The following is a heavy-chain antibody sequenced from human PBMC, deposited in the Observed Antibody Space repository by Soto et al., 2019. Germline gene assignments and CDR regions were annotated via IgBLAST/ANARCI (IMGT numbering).Heavy chain of an antibody. V-gene: IGHV1-69*13. CDR2: IIPIFGTA. J-gene: IGHJ6*02. CDR3: AREGGAIVVVPAAHYYGMDV. Sequence: ASVKVSCKDSGGTFSSYAISWVRQAPGQGLEWMGGIIPIFGTANYAQKFQGRVTITADESTSTAYMELSSLRSEDTAVYYCAREGGAIVVVPAAHYYGMDVWGQGTTVTVSS. CDR1: GGTFSSYA. D-gene: IGHD2-2*01.